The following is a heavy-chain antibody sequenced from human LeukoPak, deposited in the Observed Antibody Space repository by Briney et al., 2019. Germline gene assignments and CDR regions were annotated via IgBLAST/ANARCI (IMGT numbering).Heavy chain of an antibody. V-gene: IGHV1-18*01. D-gene: IGHD3-9*01. J-gene: IGHJ3*02. CDR3: ARAPETRYFAAFDI. Sequence: GASVKVSCKASGYTFTSYGISWVRQAPGQGLEWMGWISAYNGNTNYAQKFQGRVTITADESTSTAYVELSSLRSEDTAVYYCARAPETRYFAAFDIWGQGTMVTVSS. CDR1: GYTFTSYG. CDR2: ISAYNGNT.